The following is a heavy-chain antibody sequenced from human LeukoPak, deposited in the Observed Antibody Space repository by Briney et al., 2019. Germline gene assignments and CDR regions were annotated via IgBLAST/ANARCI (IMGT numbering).Heavy chain of an antibody. CDR3: ARVGSGINVYWYFDL. Sequence: GGSLRLSCAASGFTFSGYSMNWVRQAPGKGLEWVSYISGSSSYIDYADSVKGRFTISRDNAKNSLYLQMNSLRAEDTAVYYCARVGSGINVYWYFDLWGRGTLVTVSS. V-gene: IGHV3-21*01. CDR2: ISGSSSYI. D-gene: IGHD6-25*01. CDR1: GFTFSGYS. J-gene: IGHJ2*01.